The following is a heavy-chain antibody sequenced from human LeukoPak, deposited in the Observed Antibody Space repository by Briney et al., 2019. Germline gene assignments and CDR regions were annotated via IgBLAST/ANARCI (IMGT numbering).Heavy chain of an antibody. V-gene: IGHV4-59*01. CDR3: ARTRSGSYSY. CDR1: GGSISSYY. Sequence: SETLSLTCTVSGGSISSYYWSWTRQPPGKGLEWIGYIYYSGSTNYNPSLKSRVTISVDMSKNQFSLKLSSVTAADTAVYYCARTRSGSYSYWGQGTLVTVSS. J-gene: IGHJ4*02. D-gene: IGHD3-10*01. CDR2: IYYSGST.